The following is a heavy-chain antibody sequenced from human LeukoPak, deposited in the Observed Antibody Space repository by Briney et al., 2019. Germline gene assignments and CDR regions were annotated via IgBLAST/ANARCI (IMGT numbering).Heavy chain of an antibody. J-gene: IGHJ6*02. V-gene: IGHV5-51*01. CDR2: IYPGDSDT. CDR3: ARQVAVAGHLDYYYGMDV. D-gene: IGHD6-19*01. CDR1: GYSFSNYW. Sequence: GESLKISCQGSGYSFSNYWIAWVRQMPGKGLEWMGIIYPGDSDTRYSPSFQGQVTISADKSISTAYLQWSSLKASDTAMYYCARQVAVAGHLDYYYGMDVWGQGTTVTVSS.